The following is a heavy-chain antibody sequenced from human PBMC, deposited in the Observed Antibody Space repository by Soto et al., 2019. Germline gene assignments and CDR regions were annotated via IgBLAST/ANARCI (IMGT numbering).Heavy chain of an antibody. V-gene: IGHV4-59*01. CDR3: ASGWFGDQLDY. D-gene: IGHD3-10*01. Sequence: QVQLQESGPGLVKPSETLSLTCTVSGGSISSYYWSWIRQPPGKGLEWIGYIYYSGSTNYNPSLKSRVTISVDTSKNQFSLKLSSVTAADTAVYYCASGWFGDQLDYWGQGTLVTVSS. J-gene: IGHJ4*02. CDR1: GGSISSYY. CDR2: IYYSGST.